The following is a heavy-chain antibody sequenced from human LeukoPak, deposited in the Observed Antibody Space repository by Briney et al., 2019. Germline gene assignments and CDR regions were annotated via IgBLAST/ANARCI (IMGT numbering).Heavy chain of an antibody. V-gene: IGHV5-51*01. Sequence: GESLKISCKGSGYSFTSYSIGWVRQMPGKGLEWMGIIYPGGSDTKYSPSFQGQVTNSADKSISTAYLQWSSLKASDTAIYYCARHSPHLSIDYWGQGTLVTVSS. CDR2: IYPGGSDT. CDR3: ARHSPHLSIDY. J-gene: IGHJ4*02. CDR1: GYSFTSYS.